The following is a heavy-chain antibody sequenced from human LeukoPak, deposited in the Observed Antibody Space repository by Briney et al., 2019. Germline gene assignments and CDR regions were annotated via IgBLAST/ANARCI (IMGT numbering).Heavy chain of an antibody. CDR3: AKAVALAGFYYFDY. Sequence: PGGSLRLSCVVSGFTFSTSWMNWVRQAPGKGLECVATIKRDGSEEYYVDSVRGRFTISRDNAKNSLYLQMHSLRVDDTAVYYCAKAVALAGFYYFDYWGQGTLVTVSS. J-gene: IGHJ4*02. CDR1: GFTFSTSW. CDR2: IKRDGSEE. V-gene: IGHV3-7*05. D-gene: IGHD6-19*01.